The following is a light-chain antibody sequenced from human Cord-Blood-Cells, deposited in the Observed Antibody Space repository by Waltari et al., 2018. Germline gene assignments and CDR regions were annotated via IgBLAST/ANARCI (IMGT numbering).Light chain of an antibody. CDR2: AAS. CDR3: QCSYSTPPYT. CDR1: QSISSY. Sequence: DIKLTQSSFFLSESVGERVTITCRASQSISSYLNWYQQKPGKAPKLLIYAASSLQSGVPSRYSGSGSVTDFTLTISSLQPEYFATYYCQCSYSTPPYTFGQGTKLEIK. V-gene: IGKV1-39*02. J-gene: IGKJ2*01.